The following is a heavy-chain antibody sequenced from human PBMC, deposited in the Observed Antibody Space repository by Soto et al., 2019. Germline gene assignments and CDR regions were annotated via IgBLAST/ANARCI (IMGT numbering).Heavy chain of an antibody. V-gene: IGHV3-30-3*01. CDR1: GFNFSSYA. CDR2: ISYDGSNK. D-gene: IGHD6-13*01. Sequence: GGSLRLSCAASGFNFSSYAMHWVRKAPGKGLEWVAVISYDGSNKYYADSVKGRFTISRDNSKNTLYLQMNSLRAEDTAVYYCARPLRAGSAAGTGLSYYGMDVWGQGTTVTVSS. CDR3: ARPLRAGSAAGTGLSYYGMDV. J-gene: IGHJ6*02.